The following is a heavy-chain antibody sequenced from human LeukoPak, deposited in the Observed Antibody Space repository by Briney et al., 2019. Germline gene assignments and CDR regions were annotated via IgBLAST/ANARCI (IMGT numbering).Heavy chain of an antibody. CDR1: GYTFTSYG. CDR3: ARGGYCSSTSCRNWFDP. V-gene: IGHV1-18*01. J-gene: IGHJ5*02. Sequence: ASVKVSCKASGYTFTSYGISWVRQAPGQGLEWMGWISAYNGNTNYAQKLQGRVTMTTDTSTSTAYMELRSLRSDDTAVYYCARGGYCSSTSCRNWFDPWGQGTLVTDSS. CDR2: ISAYNGNT. D-gene: IGHD2-2*01.